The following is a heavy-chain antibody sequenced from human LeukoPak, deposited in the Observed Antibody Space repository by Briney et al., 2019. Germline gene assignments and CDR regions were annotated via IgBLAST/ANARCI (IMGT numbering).Heavy chain of an antibody. CDR1: GGSFSGYL. Sequence: SETLSLTCAVHGGSFSGYLWSWIRQSPGKGLEWIGESTYSGSTNYNPSLKSRVTISVDTSKNLFSLNLTSVTAADTAVYYCTRSGLTGMRKYPRTPSYYSGMDVWGQGTAVAVSS. D-gene: IGHD2-2*02. CDR3: TRSGLTGMRKYPRTPSYYSGMDV. V-gene: IGHV4-34*01. CDR2: STYSGST. J-gene: IGHJ6*02.